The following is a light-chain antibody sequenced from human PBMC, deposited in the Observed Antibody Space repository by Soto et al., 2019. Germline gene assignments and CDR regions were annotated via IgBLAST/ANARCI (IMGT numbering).Light chain of an antibody. CDR3: QQRSNGNPVK. V-gene: IGKV3-11*01. CDR2: DAS. Sequence: EIELKQSPATLSGSACFTATLSCRSSQSVSSYLAWYQQKPGQAPRLLIYDASNRATGIQARFSGSGSGTDFTLTISSLEPEDFAVYYFQQRSNGNPVKFGQGTRLEIK. J-gene: IGKJ5*01. CDR1: QSVSSY.